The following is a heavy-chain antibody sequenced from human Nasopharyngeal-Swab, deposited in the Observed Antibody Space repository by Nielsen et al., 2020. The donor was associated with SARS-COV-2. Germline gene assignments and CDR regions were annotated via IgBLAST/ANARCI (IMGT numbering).Heavy chain of an antibody. CDR3: ARGGGLGYYDFWSGYSQTSDAFDI. J-gene: IGHJ3*02. CDR2: IYYSGST. CDR1: GGSISSYY. Sequence: SETLSLTCTVSGGSISSYYWSWNRQPPGKGLEWIGYIYYSGSTNYNPSLKSRVTISVDTSKNQFSLKLSSVTAADTAVYYCARGGGLGYYDFWSGYSQTSDAFDIWGQGTMVTVSS. D-gene: IGHD3-3*01. V-gene: IGHV4-59*01.